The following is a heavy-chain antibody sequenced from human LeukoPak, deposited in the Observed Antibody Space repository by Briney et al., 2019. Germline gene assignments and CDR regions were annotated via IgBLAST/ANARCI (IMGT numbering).Heavy chain of an antibody. CDR2: IYPGDSDI. J-gene: IGHJ4*02. Sequence: GESLKISCKGSGYSFTTYWINWVRQMPGKGLEWMGIIYPGDSDIRYSPSFQGQVSISADKSISTANLQWSSLKASDTAMYYCARGDTVNYFDYWGQGTLVTVSS. V-gene: IGHV5-51*01. CDR3: ARGDTVNYFDY. D-gene: IGHD4-17*01. CDR1: GYSFTTYW.